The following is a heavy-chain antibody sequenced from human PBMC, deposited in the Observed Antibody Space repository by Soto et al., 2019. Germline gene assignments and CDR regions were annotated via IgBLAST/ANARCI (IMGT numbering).Heavy chain of an antibody. CDR1: GFTFSGYA. D-gene: IGHD3-10*01. Sequence: EVQLLDSGGGLVQPGGSLRLSCAASGFTFSGYALTWVRQAPGKGLEGVTAISGGGDATFYADSVKGRFTISRDHSKIPLYLQINSLRAEDTAVYFCARRVSGSTGRPDLWYFDLWGRGTLVTVSS. CDR2: ISGGGDAT. J-gene: IGHJ2*01. V-gene: IGHV3-23*01. CDR3: ARRVSGSTGRPDLWYFDL.